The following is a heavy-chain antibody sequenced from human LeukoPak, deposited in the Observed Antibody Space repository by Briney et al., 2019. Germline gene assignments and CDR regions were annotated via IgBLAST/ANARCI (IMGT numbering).Heavy chain of an antibody. D-gene: IGHD6-13*01. CDR2: ISYDGSNK. J-gene: IGHJ4*02. CDR3: AKSAGY. V-gene: IGHV3-30*18. CDR1: GFTFSSYG. Sequence: GGSLRLSCAASGFTFSSYGMHWVRRAPGKGLEWVAVISYDGSNKYYADSVKGRFTISRDNSKNTLYLQMNSLRAEDTAVYYCAKSAGYWGQGTLVTVSS.